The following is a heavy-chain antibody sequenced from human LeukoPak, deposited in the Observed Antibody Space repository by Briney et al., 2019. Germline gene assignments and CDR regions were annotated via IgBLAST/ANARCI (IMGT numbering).Heavy chain of an antibody. J-gene: IGHJ4*02. D-gene: IGHD3-10*01. V-gene: IGHV4-59*12. CDR1: GGSISSYY. CDR2: IYYIGST. Sequence: SETLSLTCTVAGGSISSYYWSWIRQPPGKVLDWIGYIYYIGSTNYNPSLKSRVTISVETSKNQFSLKLSSVTAADMDVYYCARDTHTFGVWGEGKLVTVSS. CDR3: ARDTHTFGV.